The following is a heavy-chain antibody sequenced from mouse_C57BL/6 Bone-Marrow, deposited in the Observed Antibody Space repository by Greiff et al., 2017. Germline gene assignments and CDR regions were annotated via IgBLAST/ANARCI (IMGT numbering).Heavy chain of an antibody. J-gene: IGHJ4*01. CDR3: ARSGGKRGAMDY. D-gene: IGHD3-2*02. Sequence: EVQLQQSGPGMVKPSQSLSLTCTVTGYSITSGYDWHWIRHFPGNKLEWMGYISYSGSTNYNPSLKSRISITHDTSKNHFFLKLNSVTTEDTATYYCARSGGKRGAMDYWGQGTSVTVSS. CDR2: ISYSGST. CDR1: GYSITSGYD. V-gene: IGHV3-1*01.